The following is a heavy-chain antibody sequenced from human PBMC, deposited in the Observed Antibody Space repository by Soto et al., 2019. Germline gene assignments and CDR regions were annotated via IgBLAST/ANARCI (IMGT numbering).Heavy chain of an antibody. J-gene: IGHJ4*02. V-gene: IGHV3-23*01. Sequence: GGSLRLSCAASGFTFSSYAMSWVRQAPGKGLEWVSAISGSGGSTYYADSVKGRFTISRDNSKNTLYLQMNSLRAEDTAVYYCANWVTMVRGVIITFNYWGQGTLVTVSS. D-gene: IGHD3-10*01. CDR3: ANWVTMVRGVIITFNY. CDR1: GFTFSSYA. CDR2: ISGSGGST.